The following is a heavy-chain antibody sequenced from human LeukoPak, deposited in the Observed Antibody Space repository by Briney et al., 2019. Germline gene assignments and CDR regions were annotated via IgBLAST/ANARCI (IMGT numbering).Heavy chain of an antibody. CDR1: GFVFSIYT. CDR3: VKDFGRVRGAPDS. D-gene: IGHD2/OR15-2a*01. Sequence: GGSLRLSCSASGFVFSIYTMYWVRQAPGKGPEYVSTISGSGNGGSIYYADSVKGRFTISRDDSKSIVYLQMNGLRSEDTAVYYCVKDFGRVRGAPDSWGQGTLVTVSS. V-gene: IGHV3-64D*06. CDR2: ISGSGNGGSI. J-gene: IGHJ4*02.